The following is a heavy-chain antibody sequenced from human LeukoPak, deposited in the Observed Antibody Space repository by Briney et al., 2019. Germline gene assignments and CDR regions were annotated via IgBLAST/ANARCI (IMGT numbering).Heavy chain of an antibody. CDR1: GFTFSSCW. CDR3: TRGKPETVFDS. J-gene: IGHJ4*02. CDR2: INHSGSI. D-gene: IGHD2-21*02. Sequence: PGGSLRLSCAASGFTFSSCWMHWIRQSPGKGLEWIGEINHSGSINYNPSLKSRVTISVDTSKKQFSLKLTSVTAADTAVYYCTRGKPETVFDSWGQGTLVTVSS. V-gene: IGHV4-34*01.